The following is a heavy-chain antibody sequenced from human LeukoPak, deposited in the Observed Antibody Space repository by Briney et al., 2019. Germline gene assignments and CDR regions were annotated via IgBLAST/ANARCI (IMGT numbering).Heavy chain of an antibody. J-gene: IGHJ4*02. V-gene: IGHV1-2*02. CDR3: TRGPGAGKFDS. D-gene: IGHD4-17*01. CDR1: GYTFTGYY. CDR2: INPNSGDT. Sequence: ASVKVSCKASGYTFTGYYIHWVRLAPGQGLEWMGWINPNSGDTKHAQKFQGRVTMTRDTSISTTYMELSGLSSDDTAVYYCTRGPGAGKFDSWGQGTLVTVSS.